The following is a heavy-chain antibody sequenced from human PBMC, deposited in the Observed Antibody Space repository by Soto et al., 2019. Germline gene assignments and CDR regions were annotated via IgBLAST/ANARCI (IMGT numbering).Heavy chain of an antibody. V-gene: IGHV1-18*04. CDR1: GYTFTSYG. Sequence: XSVKVACRASGYTFTSYGVSWVRRAPGQGLEWMGWISAYNGDTNYAQKLQGRVTMTTDTSTSTAYMELRSLRSDDTAVYYCARDPRIKLWPPGGYWFDPWGQGTLVTVSS. J-gene: IGHJ5*02. CDR2: ISAYNGDT. D-gene: IGHD5-18*01. CDR3: ARDPRIKLWPPGGYWFDP.